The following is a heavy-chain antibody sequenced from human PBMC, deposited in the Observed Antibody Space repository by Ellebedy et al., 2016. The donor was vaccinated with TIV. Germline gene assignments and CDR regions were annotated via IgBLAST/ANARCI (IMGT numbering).Heavy chain of an antibody. CDR2: IIPVIGSV. D-gene: IGHD1-26*01. V-gene: IGHV1-69*06. J-gene: IGHJ4*02. CDR1: GGAFSGSA. Sequence: ASVKVSCKASGGAFSGSAISWVRQAPGQGLEWMGGIIPVIGSVTYAHNFRGRVTFTADTSTTTAYMELTSLTFDDSVVYFCARDPERHIVGAGFDYWGQGTMVAVSS. CDR3: ARDPERHIVGAGFDY.